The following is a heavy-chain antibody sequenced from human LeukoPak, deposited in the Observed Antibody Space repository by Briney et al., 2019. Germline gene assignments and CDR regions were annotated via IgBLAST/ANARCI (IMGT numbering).Heavy chain of an antibody. V-gene: IGHV4-39*07. J-gene: IGHJ2*01. Sequence: SETLSLTCTVSGGSISSSSYYWGWIRQPPGKGLEWIGSIYYSGDTYYNPSLKSRVSISVDTSQNQFSLKLSSVTAADTAVYYCARQDFDPRVPPTRWYFDLWGRGTLVTVSS. CDR1: GGSISSSSYY. D-gene: IGHD3-9*01. CDR3: ARQDFDPRVPPTRWYFDL. CDR2: IYYSGDT.